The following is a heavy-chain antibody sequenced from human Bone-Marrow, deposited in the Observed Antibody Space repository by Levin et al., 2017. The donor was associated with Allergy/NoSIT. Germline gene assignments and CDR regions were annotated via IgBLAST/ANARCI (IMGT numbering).Heavy chain of an antibody. CDR1: GFTISSYW. CDR3: ARSDHPGYDYVWGSYRYTRGGVDY. J-gene: IGHJ4*02. D-gene: IGHD3-16*02. Sequence: PGGSLRLSCAASGFTISSYWMTWVRQAPGKGLEWVANIKQDGSEKYYVDSVKGRFTISRDNAENSLSLQMNRLRAEDTAVYYCARSDHPGYDYVWGSYRYTRGGVDYWGQGTLVTVSS. CDR2: IKQDGSEK. V-gene: IGHV3-7*01.